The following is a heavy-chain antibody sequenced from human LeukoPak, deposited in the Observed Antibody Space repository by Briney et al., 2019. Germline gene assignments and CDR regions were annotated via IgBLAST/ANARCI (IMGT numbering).Heavy chain of an antibody. CDR2: LYPGDSDR. J-gene: IGHJ4*02. CDR1: GYSFTTYW. D-gene: IGHD6-19*01. CDR3: ARRVGIAVAGTHFDY. Sequence: GESLKISCKGSGYSFTTYWIGWVRQMPGKGLEWMGILYPGDSDRRYSPSFQGQVSISADKSISTAYLQWSSLKASDTAIYYCARRVGIAVAGTHFDYWGQGTLVTVSS. V-gene: IGHV5-51*01.